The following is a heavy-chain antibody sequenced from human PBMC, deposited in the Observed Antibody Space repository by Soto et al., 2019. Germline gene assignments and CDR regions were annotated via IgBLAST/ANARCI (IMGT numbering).Heavy chain of an antibody. CDR1: GGSISKFY. V-gene: IGHV4-4*07. CDR2: VYATGTT. Sequence: SETLSLTCNVPGGSISKFYWAWIRKTAGNGLEWMGRVYATGTTDYNPSLRSRVAMSVDISKKTFSLRLRSVTGAASGVYYCVRDGSKSLRDWFDPWGQGILVTVSS. CDR3: VRDGSKSLRDWFDP. J-gene: IGHJ5*02.